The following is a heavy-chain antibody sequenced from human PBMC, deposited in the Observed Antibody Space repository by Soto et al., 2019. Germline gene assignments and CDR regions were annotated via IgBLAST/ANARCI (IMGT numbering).Heavy chain of an antibody. CDR2: INHRGST. CDR1: GGSFSGYY. D-gene: IGHD3-16*02. J-gene: IGHJ4*02. V-gene: IGHV4-34*01. Sequence: QVQLQQWGAGLLKPSETLSLTCAVYGGSFSGYYWSWIRQPPGKGLEWIGEINHRGSTNYNPSLKSRVTISVDTSKNQFSLKLSSVTAADTAVYYCARGGHDYIWGSYRSQTYYFDYWGQGTLVTVSS. CDR3: ARGGHDYIWGSYRSQTYYFDY.